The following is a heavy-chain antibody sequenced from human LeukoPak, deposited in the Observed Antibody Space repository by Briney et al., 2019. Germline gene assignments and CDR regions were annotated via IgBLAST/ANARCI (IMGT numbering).Heavy chain of an antibody. J-gene: IGHJ3*02. CDR2: IKQDGSRK. CDR1: GFTLNNYW. Sequence: LGGSLRLSCAASGFTLNNYWMTWVRQAPGEGLEWVANIKQDGSRKHYVDSVEGRFTISRDNARNSLYLQMNSLRAEDTAMYYCARDLSNKILTTYYDVFDIWGQGTLVTVSS. D-gene: IGHD3-9*01. CDR3: ARDLSNKILTTYYDVFDI. V-gene: IGHV3-7*03.